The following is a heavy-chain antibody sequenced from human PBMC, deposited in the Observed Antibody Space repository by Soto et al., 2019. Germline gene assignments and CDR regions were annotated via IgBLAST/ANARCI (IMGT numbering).Heavy chain of an antibody. CDR1: GGSISSYY. J-gene: IGHJ6*02. V-gene: IGHV4-59*01. Sequence: SETLSLTCTVSGGSISSYYWSWIRQPPGKGLEWIGYIYYSGSTNYNPSLKSRVTISVDTSKNQFSLKLSSVTAADTAVYYCAREVRGYDILTGYYKRGYYGMDVWGQGTTVTVSS. CDR2: IYYSGST. CDR3: AREVRGYDILTGYYKRGYYGMDV. D-gene: IGHD3-9*01.